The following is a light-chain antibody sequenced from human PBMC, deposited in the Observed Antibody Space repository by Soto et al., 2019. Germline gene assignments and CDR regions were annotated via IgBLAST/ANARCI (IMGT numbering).Light chain of an antibody. CDR3: CSYAGSSTFPYV. CDR1: SSDVGSYNL. J-gene: IGLJ1*01. V-gene: IGLV2-23*02. Sequence: SALPQPASLSGSPGQSITISCTGTSSDVGSYNLVSWYQQHPGKAPKLMIYEVSKRPSGVSNRFSGSKSGNTASLTISGLQAEDEADYYCCSYAGSSTFPYVFGTGTKVTVL. CDR2: EVS.